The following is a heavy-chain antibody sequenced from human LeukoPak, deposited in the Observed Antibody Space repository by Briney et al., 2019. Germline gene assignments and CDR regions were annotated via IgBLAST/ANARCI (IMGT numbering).Heavy chain of an antibody. CDR1: GGSISSGGYY. J-gene: IGHJ2*01. CDR3: AREPISQLWLRVAWYFDL. Sequence: SETLSLTCTVSGGSISSGGYYWSWIRQHPGKGLEWIGCIYYSGSTYYNPSLKSRVTISVDTSKNQFSLKLSSVTAADTAVYYCAREPISQLWLRVAWYFDLWGRGTLVTVSS. CDR2: IYYSGST. V-gene: IGHV4-31*03. D-gene: IGHD5-18*01.